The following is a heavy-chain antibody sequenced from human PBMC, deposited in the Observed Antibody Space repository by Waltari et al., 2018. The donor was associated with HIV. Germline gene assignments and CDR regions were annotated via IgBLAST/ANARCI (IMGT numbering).Heavy chain of an antibody. J-gene: IGHJ4*02. CDR3: ARHKNRGSYFPVDF. Sequence: QLQLHESGPGLVKPSETLSLTCIVSGFSISSNNYYWGWIRQPPGKGLEWIGNIFYSGTTNYNPSLESRVTISIDTSKSQFSRNLDSVTAADTAIYYCARHKNRGSYFPVDFWGQGTLVAVSS. V-gene: IGHV4-39*07. D-gene: IGHD1-26*01. CDR1: GFSISSNNYY. CDR2: IFYSGTT.